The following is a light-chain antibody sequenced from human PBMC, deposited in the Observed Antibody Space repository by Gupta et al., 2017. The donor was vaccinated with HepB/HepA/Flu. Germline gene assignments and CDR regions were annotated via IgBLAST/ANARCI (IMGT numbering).Light chain of an antibody. CDR3: QQYYSMGT. CDR2: WAS. J-gene: IGKJ1*01. CDR1: QSVLHSSNSKNY. Sequence: DIVMTQSPDSLAVSLGERATINCKSSQSVLHSSNSKNYLAWYQRQPGQPPKLLIYWASTRESGVPDRFSGSGSGTDFTLTISSLQAEDVAVYYCQQYYSMGTFGQGTKVEIK. V-gene: IGKV4-1*01.